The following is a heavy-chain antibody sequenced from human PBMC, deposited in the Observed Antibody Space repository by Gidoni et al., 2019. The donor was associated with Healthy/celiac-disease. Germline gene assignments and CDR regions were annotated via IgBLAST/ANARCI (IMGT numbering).Heavy chain of an antibody. V-gene: IGHV3-30-3*01. CDR1: VFPFSRYA. CDR3: ARQRLTYARQWLVGGWFDP. Sequence: QVQLVESGGGVVQPGRSLRLSCAASVFPFSRYAMHWVRQAPGKRLEWVAVISYDGSNKYYADSVKGRFTISRDNSKNTLYLQMNSLRAEDTAVYYCARQRLTYARQWLVGGWFDPWGQGTLVTVSS. J-gene: IGHJ5*02. D-gene: IGHD6-19*01. CDR2: ISYDGSNK.